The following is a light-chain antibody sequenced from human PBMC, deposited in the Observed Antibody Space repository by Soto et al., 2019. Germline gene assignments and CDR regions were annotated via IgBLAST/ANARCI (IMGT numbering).Light chain of an antibody. V-gene: IGKV3-11*01. CDR3: QQRSNWPRT. CDR1: QKISSY. CDR2: EVP. J-gene: IGKJ1*01. Sequence: IVLTQSRATLAWSPGNRATLSCRSSQKISSYLIWYQQKPGQSPRVLIYEVPNRATGIPTRFSGSGSGTDFTLTISSLETEDFAVYYCQQRSNWPRTFGQGTKVDIK.